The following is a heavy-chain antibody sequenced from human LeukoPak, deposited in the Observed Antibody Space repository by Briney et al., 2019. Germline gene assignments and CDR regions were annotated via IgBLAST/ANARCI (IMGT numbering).Heavy chain of an antibody. D-gene: IGHD5-18*01. Sequence: EASVKVSCKASGYTFTGYYMHWVRQAPGQGLEWMGWINPNSGGTNYAQKFQGRVTMTRDTSISTAYMELSRLRSDDTAVYYCARAAIGGYSYGYAELGYWGQGTLVTVSS. J-gene: IGHJ4*02. CDR1: GYTFTGYY. CDR3: ARAAIGGYSYGYAELGY. CDR2: INPNSGGT. V-gene: IGHV1-2*02.